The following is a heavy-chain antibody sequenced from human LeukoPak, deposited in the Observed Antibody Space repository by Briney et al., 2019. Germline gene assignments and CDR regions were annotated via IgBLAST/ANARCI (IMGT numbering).Heavy chain of an antibody. CDR2: IYYSGST. V-gene: IGHV4-31*03. Sequence: PSETLSLTCTVSGGSISSGGYYWSWIRQHPGKGLEWIGYIYYSGSTYYNPSLKSRVTISVDTSKNQFSLKLSSVTAADTAVYYCARDYDSSGPYYYYYGMDVWGQGTTVTVSS. J-gene: IGHJ6*02. CDR1: GGSISSGGYY. D-gene: IGHD3-22*01. CDR3: ARDYDSSGPYYYYYGMDV.